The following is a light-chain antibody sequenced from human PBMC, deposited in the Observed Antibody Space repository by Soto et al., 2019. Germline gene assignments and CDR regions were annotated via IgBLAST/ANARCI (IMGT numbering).Light chain of an antibody. J-gene: IGLJ2*01. CDR1: TGAVTSGYY. CDR2: STG. V-gene: IGLV7-43*01. CDR3: LLYYGGAQV. Sequence: QAVVTQEPSLTVSLGGTVTLTCASSTGAVTSGYYPNWFQQKPGQAPRALIYSTGNKHSWTPARFSGSLLGGKAALTLSGVQPEDEAEYYCLLYYGGAQVFGGGTKVTVL.